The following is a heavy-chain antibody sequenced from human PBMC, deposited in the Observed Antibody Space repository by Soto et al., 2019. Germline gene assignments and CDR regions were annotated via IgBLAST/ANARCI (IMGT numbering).Heavy chain of an antibody. CDR3: ARPAIAATVSAFDF. D-gene: IGHD6-13*01. J-gene: IGHJ4*02. CDR1: GGCVSSRRYS. CDR2: INHSGSS. Sequence: SETLALSCTVSGGCVSSRRYSWGWIRQSPGKGLEWIGEINHSGSSNFNPSLKSRVVISVDTSKNRFSLKLSSVTAADTAVYYCARPAIAATVSAFDFWGPGILVTVSS. V-gene: IGHV4-39*07.